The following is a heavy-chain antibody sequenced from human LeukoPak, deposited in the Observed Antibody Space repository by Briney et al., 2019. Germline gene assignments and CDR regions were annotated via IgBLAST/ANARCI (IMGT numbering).Heavy chain of an antibody. CDR1: GFTFSSYA. D-gene: IGHD5-12*01. Sequence: GGSLRLSCAASGFTFSSYAMNWVRQAPGKGLEWVSAISGGGGTTCYADSVKGRFTISRDNSKNTLFLQMNSLRAEDTAVYYCAKDREGLSSGYDLEYFDYWGQGTLVTVSS. J-gene: IGHJ4*02. CDR2: ISGGGGTT. CDR3: AKDREGLSSGYDLEYFDY. V-gene: IGHV3-23*01.